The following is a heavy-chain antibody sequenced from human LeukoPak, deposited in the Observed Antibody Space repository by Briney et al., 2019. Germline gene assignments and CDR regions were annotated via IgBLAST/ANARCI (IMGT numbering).Heavy chain of an antibody. V-gene: IGHV4-59*01. CDR1: GGSISSYY. CDR2: IYYSGST. D-gene: IGHD3-22*01. CDR3: ASGEPRYSSRIVVGDN. J-gene: IGHJ4*02. Sequence: RSSETLSLTCTVSGGSISSYYWSWIRQPPGKGLERIGYIYYSGSTNYNPSLKSRVTISVDTSKNQFSLKLSSVTAADTAAYYCASGEPRYSSRIVVGDNWGQGTLVTVSS.